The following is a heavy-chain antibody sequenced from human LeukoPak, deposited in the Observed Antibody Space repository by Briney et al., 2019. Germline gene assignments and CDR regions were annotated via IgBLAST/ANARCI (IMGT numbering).Heavy chain of an antibody. Sequence: PSETLSLTCAVYGGSFSGYYWSWIRQPPGKGLEWIGEINHSGSTNYNPSLKSRVTISVDTSKNQLSLKLCSVTAADTAVYYCARGSVTMVRGANHWGQGTLVTVSS. CDR1: GGSFSGYY. V-gene: IGHV4-34*01. CDR3: ARGSVTMVRGANH. CDR2: INHSGST. J-gene: IGHJ4*02. D-gene: IGHD3-10*01.